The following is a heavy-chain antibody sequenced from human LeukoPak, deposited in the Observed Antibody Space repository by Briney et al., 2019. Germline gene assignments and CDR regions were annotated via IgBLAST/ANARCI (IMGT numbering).Heavy chain of an antibody. Sequence: PSETLSLTCAVSGGSISSYCWSWIRQPPGKGLEWIGNIYYSGSTNYNPSPKSRVTISVDTSKNQFSLKLSSVTAADTAVYYCARFWGYYDSSGYYVNWGQGTLVTVSS. CDR2: IYYSGST. V-gene: IGHV4-59*01. CDR3: ARFWGYYDSSGYYVN. D-gene: IGHD3-22*01. J-gene: IGHJ4*02. CDR1: GGSISSYC.